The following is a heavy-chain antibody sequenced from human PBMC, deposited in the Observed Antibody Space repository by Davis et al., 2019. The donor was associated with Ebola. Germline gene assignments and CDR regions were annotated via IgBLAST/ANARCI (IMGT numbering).Heavy chain of an antibody. CDR2: ISYDGSNK. CDR3: ARAGAVFGVVIPYYYYGMDV. D-gene: IGHD3-3*01. V-gene: IGHV3-30*03. CDR1: GFTFSTYS. Sequence: GESLKISCAASGFTFSTYSMSWVRQAPGKGLEWVAVISYDGSNKYYADSVKGRFTISRDNAKNSLYLQMNSLRAEDTAVYYCARAGAVFGVVIPYYYYGMDVWGKGTTVTVSS. J-gene: IGHJ6*04.